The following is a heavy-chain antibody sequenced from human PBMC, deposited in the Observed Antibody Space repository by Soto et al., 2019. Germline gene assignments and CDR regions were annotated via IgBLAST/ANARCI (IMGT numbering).Heavy chain of an antibody. J-gene: IGHJ6*02. D-gene: IGHD3-10*01. CDR1: GYTFTSYG. Sequence: QVQLVQSGGEVKKPGASVKVSCKASGYTFTSYGISWVRQAPGQGLEWMGWISGYNGKTNYAQKVQDRVTMTTDTSTSTVYMELRTLRSDDTAVYYCAREGVVPYYYYGMDVWGHGTAVTVSS. V-gene: IGHV1-18*01. CDR3: AREGVVPYYYYGMDV. CDR2: ISGYNGKT.